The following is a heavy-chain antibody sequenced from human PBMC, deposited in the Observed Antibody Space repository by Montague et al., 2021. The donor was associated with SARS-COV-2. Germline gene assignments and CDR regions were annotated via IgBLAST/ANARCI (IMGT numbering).Heavy chain of an antibody. CDR2: INHSGTT. Sequence: SETLSLTCAVYGGSFSGYYWTWIRHSPGKGLELISEINHSGTTNYNFSPSLRSRVTIPVDTSKSQFSLKLSSVTAADTGVYYCARWDPQALTLIGLRGKSASDYWGQGTLVAVSS. CDR1: GGSFSGYY. D-gene: IGHD4-23*01. J-gene: IGHJ4*02. CDR3: ARWDPQALTLIGLRGKSASDY. V-gene: IGHV4-34*01.